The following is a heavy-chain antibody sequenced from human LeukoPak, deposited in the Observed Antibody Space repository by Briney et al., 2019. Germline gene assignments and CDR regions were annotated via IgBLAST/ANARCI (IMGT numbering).Heavy chain of an antibody. V-gene: IGHV3-7*03. Sequence: PGGSLRLSCAASGFTFSHYWMNWARQAPGKGLEWVANIKEDGSENHYVDSVKGRFTISRDNAKNSLWLEMNSLGAEDTAVYYCARGNSGAFDIWGQGTMVTFSS. CDR1: GFTFSHYW. CDR3: ARGNSGAFDI. CDR2: IKEDGSEN. D-gene: IGHD2-21*01. J-gene: IGHJ3*02.